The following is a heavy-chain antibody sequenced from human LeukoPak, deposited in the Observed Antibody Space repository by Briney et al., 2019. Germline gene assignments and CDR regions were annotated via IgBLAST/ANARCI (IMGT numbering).Heavy chain of an antibody. J-gene: IGHJ4*02. Sequence: TGGSLRLSCAASGFPFSSYSMNWVRQAPGKGLEWVSYISSTTTTIYYADSVKGRFTISRDNSKNTLYLQMNSLRAEDTAVYYCAKVGGPPDYWGQGTLVTVSS. CDR2: ISSTTTTI. V-gene: IGHV3-48*01. CDR1: GFPFSSYS. CDR3: AKVGGPPDY. D-gene: IGHD4-23*01.